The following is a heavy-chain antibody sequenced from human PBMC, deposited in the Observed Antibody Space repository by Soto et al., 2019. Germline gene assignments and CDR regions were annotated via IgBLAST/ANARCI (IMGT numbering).Heavy chain of an antibody. CDR2: TYYRSKWYN. J-gene: IGHJ4*02. D-gene: IGHD6-13*01. CDR1: GDSVSSNSAA. Sequence: SQTLSLTCAISGDSVSSNSAAWNGIRQSPSRGLEWLGRTYYRSKWYNDYAVSVKSRITINPDTSKNQFSLQLNSVTPEDTAVYDGARGMGSIAGLVYWCQGTRVTVPS. V-gene: IGHV6-1*01. CDR3: ARGMGSIAGLVY.